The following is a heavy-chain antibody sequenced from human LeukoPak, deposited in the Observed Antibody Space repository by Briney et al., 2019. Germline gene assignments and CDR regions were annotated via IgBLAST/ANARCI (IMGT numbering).Heavy chain of an antibody. J-gene: IGHJ4*02. V-gene: IGHV3-30*03. CDR1: GFTFNNYG. CDR3: ARDQWEQDTSGWYAIDY. Sequence: GKSLRLSCTASGFTFNNYGMHWVRQTPGKGLEWVAVISYDGSNRYYADSLKGRFTISRDNSKNTLYVQMNSLRAEDTAIYYCARDQWEQDTSGWYAIDYWGQGTLVTVSS. D-gene: IGHD6-19*01. CDR2: ISYDGSNR.